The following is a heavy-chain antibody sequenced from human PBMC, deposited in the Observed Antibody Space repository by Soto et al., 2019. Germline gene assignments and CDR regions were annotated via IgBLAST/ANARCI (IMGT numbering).Heavy chain of an antibody. D-gene: IGHD2-15*01. CDR2: IYHSGST. J-gene: IGHJ6*02. CDR1: GGSISSSNW. V-gene: IGHV4-4*02. Sequence: QVQLQESGPGLVKPSGTLSLTCAVSGGSISSSNWWSWVRQPPGKGLEWIGEIYHSGSTNYNPSLKRRVTISVDKAKNQCSLKMSSGTAADKAVYYCARVNTLVGARYNYYYYCMDVGGQGTTVTVSS. CDR3: ARVNTLVGARYNYYYYCMDV.